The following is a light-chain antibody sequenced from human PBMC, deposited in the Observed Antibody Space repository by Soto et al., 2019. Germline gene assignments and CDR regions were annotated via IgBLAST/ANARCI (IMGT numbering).Light chain of an antibody. Sequence: EIVLTQSPATLSLSPGERATLSCRASQSVSNYLAWYQQKPGQAPRLLIYDASNMATGIPARFSGSGSGTDFTLTNSSLEPEDCSVYYCQQRAKWLFGQGTKLESK. CDR3: QQRAKWL. J-gene: IGKJ2*01. CDR1: QSVSNY. V-gene: IGKV3-11*01. CDR2: DAS.